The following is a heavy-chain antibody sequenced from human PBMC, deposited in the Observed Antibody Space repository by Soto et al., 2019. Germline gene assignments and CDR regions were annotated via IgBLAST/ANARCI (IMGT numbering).Heavy chain of an antibody. CDR2: IYYSGST. J-gene: IGHJ4*02. D-gene: IGHD1-1*01. Sequence: QVQLQESGPGLVKPSETLSLTCTVSGGSISSYYWSWIRQPPGKGLEWIGYIYYSGSTNYNPSLKIRVTISVDTSKNQFSLKLSSVPAADTAVYYCAIRYGYSFDYWGQGTLVTVSS. CDR1: GGSISSYY. CDR3: AIRYGYSFDY. V-gene: IGHV4-59*08.